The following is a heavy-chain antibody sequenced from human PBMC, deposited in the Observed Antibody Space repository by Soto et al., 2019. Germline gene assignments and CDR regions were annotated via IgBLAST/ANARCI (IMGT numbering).Heavy chain of an antibody. D-gene: IGHD2-8*01. CDR1: GITFRSYA. J-gene: IGHJ4*02. CDR2: ISGSGGTI. CDR3: AKDLIARRYFDY. V-gene: IGHV3-23*01. Sequence: LRLSCAVSGITFRSYAMNWVRQAPGKGLEWVSNISGSGGTIYYADSVKGRFTISRDNSNNTLYLLMNSLRAEDTAVYYCAKDLIARRYFDYWGQGTLVTVSS.